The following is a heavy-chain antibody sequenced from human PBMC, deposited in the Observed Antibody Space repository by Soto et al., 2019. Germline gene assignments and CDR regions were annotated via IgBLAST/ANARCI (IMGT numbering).Heavy chain of an antibody. D-gene: IGHD1-20*01. J-gene: IGHJ4*02. CDR2: IIPLFATS. Sequence: GASVQVSCKASGGTFRNYAITWVRQAPGQGLEWMGGIIPLFATSNYAQKFLGRLTFTADESAGTAYMELSSLRSEDTAGYYCAAVIPHTPYNSPHYFDHWGQGTLVTVSS. CDR1: GGTFRNYA. V-gene: IGHV1-69*13. CDR3: AAVIPHTPYNSPHYFDH.